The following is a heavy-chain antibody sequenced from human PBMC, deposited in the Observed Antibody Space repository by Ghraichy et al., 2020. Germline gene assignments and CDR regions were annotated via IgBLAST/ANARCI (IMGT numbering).Heavy chain of an antibody. CDR2: ISGSGGST. J-gene: IGHJ4*02. CDR1: GFTFSSYA. V-gene: IGHV3-23*01. D-gene: IGHD1-26*01. Sequence: GGSLRLSCAASGFTFSSYAMSWVRQAPGKGLEWVSAISGSGGSTYYADSVKGRFTISRDNSKNTLYLQMNSLRAEDTAVYYCAKDGGSYSGSYLVYFDYWGQGTLVTVSS. CDR3: AKDGGSYSGSYLVYFDY.